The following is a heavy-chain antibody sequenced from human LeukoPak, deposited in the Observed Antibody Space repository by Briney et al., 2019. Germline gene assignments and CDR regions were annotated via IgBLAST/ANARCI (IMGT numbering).Heavy chain of an antibody. D-gene: IGHD6-6*01. CDR2: IIPIFGTA. CDR3: ARDDSWSSSDYYYMDA. V-gene: IGHV1-69*05. J-gene: IGHJ6*03. CDR1: GGTYSSYA. Sequence: ASVKVFCKASGGTYSSYAISWVRQAPGQGLEWMGGIIPIFGTANCAQKFQGRVTITTDESTSTAYMELSSLRSEDTPVYYCARDDSWSSSDYYYMDAWGKGTTVTVSS.